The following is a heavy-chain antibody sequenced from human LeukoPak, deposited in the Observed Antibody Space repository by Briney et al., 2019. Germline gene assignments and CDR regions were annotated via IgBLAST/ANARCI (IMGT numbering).Heavy chain of an antibody. CDR1: GGSISSYY. CDR2: IYYSGST. J-gene: IGHJ4*02. CDR3: ARSDILTGYYNYYFDY. D-gene: IGHD3-9*01. V-gene: IGHV4-59*08. Sequence: SETLSLTCTVSGGSISSYYWSWIRQPPGKGLKWIGYIYYSGSTNYNPSLKSRVTISVDTSKNQFSLKLSSVTAADTAVYYCARSDILTGYYNYYFDYWGQGTLVTVSS.